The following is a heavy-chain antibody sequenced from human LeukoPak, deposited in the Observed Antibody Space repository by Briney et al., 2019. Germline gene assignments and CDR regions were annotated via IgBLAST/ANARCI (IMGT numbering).Heavy chain of an antibody. CDR2: MYNRGST. CDR3: ARAEKAVTGTLDY. V-gene: IGHV4-59*01. CDR1: GDSISIYY. D-gene: IGHD6-19*01. Sequence: SETLSLTRTVSGDSISIYYWSWIRQSLGEKLEWIGYMYNRGSTIYNPSLKSRVTISTDTSKNQFSLRLTSVTAADTAVYYCARAEKAVTGTLDYWGQGTLITVSS. J-gene: IGHJ4*02.